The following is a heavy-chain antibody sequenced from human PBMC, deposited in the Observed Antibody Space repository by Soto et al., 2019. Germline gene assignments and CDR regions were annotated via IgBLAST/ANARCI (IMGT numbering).Heavy chain of an antibody. CDR1: GGLISTYY. D-gene: IGHD1-1*01. J-gene: IGHJ4*02. V-gene: IGHV4-59*01. Sequence: QVRLQESGPGVVKPSETLSLSCNVSGGLISTYYWTRIRQPPGKGLEWVGNVYYTGNTHHNPSLKSRVSISVDTSKNQFSMHLTSVTAADTAVYYCARAWLTAGIDVWGQGILVTVSS. CDR2: VYYTGNT. CDR3: ARAWLTAGIDV.